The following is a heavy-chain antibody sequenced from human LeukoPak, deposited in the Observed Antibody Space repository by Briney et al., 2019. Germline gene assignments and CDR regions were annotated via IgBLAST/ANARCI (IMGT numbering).Heavy chain of an antibody. J-gene: IGHJ4*02. CDR3: ARRYCSSTSCFEDYFDY. D-gene: IGHD2-2*01. V-gene: IGHV1-18*01. Sequence: ASVQVSCKASGYTFTSYGISWVRQAPGQGLEWMGWISAYNGNTNYAQKLQGRVTMTTDTSTSTAYMELRSLRSDDTAVYYCARRYCSSTSCFEDYFDYWGQGTLVTVSS. CDR1: GYTFTSYG. CDR2: ISAYNGNT.